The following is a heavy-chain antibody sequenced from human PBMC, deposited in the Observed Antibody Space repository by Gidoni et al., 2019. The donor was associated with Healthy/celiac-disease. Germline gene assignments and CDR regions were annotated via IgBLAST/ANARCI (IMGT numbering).Heavy chain of an antibody. D-gene: IGHD2-15*01. V-gene: IGHV1-46*01. Sequence: QVQLVQSGAEVTKTGSSVKVFCTASGYTFTSYYMHWVRQAPGQGLEWMGIINPSGGSTSYAQKFQGRVTMTRDTSTSTVYMELSSLRSEDTAVYYCARDLGYCSGGSCYSFDYWGQGTLVTVSS. J-gene: IGHJ4*02. CDR2: INPSGGST. CDR1: GYTFTSYY. CDR3: ARDLGYCSGGSCYSFDY.